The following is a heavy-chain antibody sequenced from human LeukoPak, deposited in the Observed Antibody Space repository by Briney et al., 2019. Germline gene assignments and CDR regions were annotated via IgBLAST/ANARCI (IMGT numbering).Heavy chain of an antibody. Sequence: GGSLRLSCATSGFTFSNYWMSWVRQAPGKGLQWVAKIKEDGSEKKYVDSVKGRFTISRDNAENSLYLQMNSLRAEDTAVYYCARDGTYYYDSSGYYSFDYWGQGTLVTVSS. D-gene: IGHD3-22*01. CDR1: GFTFSNYW. CDR2: IKEDGSEK. J-gene: IGHJ4*02. V-gene: IGHV3-7*01. CDR3: ARDGTYYYDSSGYYSFDY.